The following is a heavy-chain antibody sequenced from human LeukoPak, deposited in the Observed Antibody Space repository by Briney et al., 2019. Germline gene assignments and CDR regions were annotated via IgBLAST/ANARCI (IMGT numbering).Heavy chain of an antibody. CDR3: AKGHGDASGYYYFDS. D-gene: IGHD3-22*01. V-gene: IGHV3-23*01. J-gene: IGHJ4*02. CDR2: IRGNAGTT. CDR1: GFIFSNYG. Sequence: GGSLRLSCAASGFIFSNYGMSWVRQAPGKGLEWVSAIRGNAGTTYYADSVKGRFTIFRDNFKNMLYLQMNSLRVEDTAVYYCAKGHGDASGYYYFDSWGQGTLVTVSS.